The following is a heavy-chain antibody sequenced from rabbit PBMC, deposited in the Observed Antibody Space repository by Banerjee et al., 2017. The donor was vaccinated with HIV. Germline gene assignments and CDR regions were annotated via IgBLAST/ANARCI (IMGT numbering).Heavy chain of an antibody. CDR3: GRDRDGDAGYGSLAL. Sequence: QEQLEESGGDLVKPEGSLTLTCTASGFSFSNKYVMCWVRQAPGKELEWIACINSSSGSPVYATWAKGRFNISTTSSTTVDLKMTSLTVADTATYFCGRDRDGDAGYGSLALWGPGTLVTVS. CDR1: GFSFSNKYV. D-gene: IGHD6-1*01. CDR2: INSSSGSP. J-gene: IGHJ6*01. V-gene: IGHV1S45*01.